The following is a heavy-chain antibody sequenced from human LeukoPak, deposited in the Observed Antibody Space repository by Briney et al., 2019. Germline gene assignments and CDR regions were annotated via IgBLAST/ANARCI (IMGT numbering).Heavy chain of an antibody. CDR2: INTNTGNP. J-gene: IGHJ4*02. V-gene: IGHV7-4-1*02. D-gene: IGHD4-17*01. Sequence: ASVKVSCKASGYTFTSYAMSWVRQAPGQRLEWMGWINTNTGNPTYAQGFTGRFVFSLDTSVSTAYLQISSLKAEDTAVYYCARELERVDYGDYEVDYWGQGTLVTVSS. CDR3: ARELERVDYGDYEVDY. CDR1: GYTFTSYA.